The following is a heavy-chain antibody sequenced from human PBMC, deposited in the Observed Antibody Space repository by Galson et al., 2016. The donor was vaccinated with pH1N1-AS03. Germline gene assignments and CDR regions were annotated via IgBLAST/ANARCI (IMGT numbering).Heavy chain of an antibody. D-gene: IGHD1-1*01. CDR3: VMDTTTWMRFDY. Sequence: ETLSLTCTVSGDSVISKNYYWGWVRQPPGKGLEWIGSISFRGSSYYNPSLKSRVRISIDESNNQFSLDLNSVTAADTALYYCVMDTTTWMRFDYWGQGVLVIVSS. CDR2: ISFRGSS. CDR1: GDSVISKNYY. J-gene: IGHJ4*02. V-gene: IGHV4-39*07.